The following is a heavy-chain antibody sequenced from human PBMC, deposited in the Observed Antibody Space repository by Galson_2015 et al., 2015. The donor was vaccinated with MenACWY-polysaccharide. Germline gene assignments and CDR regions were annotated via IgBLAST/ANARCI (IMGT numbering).Heavy chain of an antibody. D-gene: IGHD2-21*01. CDR2: ITGSSDTI. CDR3: ARERATVIADSNGMDV. Sequence: SLRLSCAASGFDFTRYSMNWVRQAPGKGLAWLSYITGSSDTIYYADSVKGRFTISRDNAQNSLVLQLRSLTVEDTAVYYCARERATVIADSNGMDVWGQGTAVTVSS. CDR1: GFDFTRYS. V-gene: IGHV3-48*01. J-gene: IGHJ6*02.